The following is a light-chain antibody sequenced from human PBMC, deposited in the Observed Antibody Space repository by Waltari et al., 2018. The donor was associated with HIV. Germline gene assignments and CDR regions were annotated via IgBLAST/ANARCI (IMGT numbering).Light chain of an antibody. Sequence: QSALTPPPSVSGAPGPRVTISCTGTSSNLGTGSDVHWYQQLPGTAPKLLIYANTNRPSGVPDRFSGSKSGTSASLAITGLQAEDEADYYCQSYDSRLSGSVFGGGTKLTVL. CDR2: ANT. CDR3: QSYDSRLSGSV. V-gene: IGLV1-40*01. J-gene: IGLJ3*02. CDR1: SSNLGTGSD.